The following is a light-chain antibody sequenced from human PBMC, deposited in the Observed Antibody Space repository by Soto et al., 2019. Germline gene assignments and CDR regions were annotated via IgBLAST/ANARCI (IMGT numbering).Light chain of an antibody. Sequence: QSVLTQPPSASGTPAQRVTISCSGSSSNVGRNTVNWYQQLPGTAPKLLIYSNNQRPSGVPDRFSGSKSGTSASLAISGLQSEDEADYYCAAWDDSLNAVVFGGGTQLTVL. CDR2: SNN. V-gene: IGLV1-44*01. CDR1: SSNVGRNT. CDR3: AAWDDSLNAVV. J-gene: IGLJ2*01.